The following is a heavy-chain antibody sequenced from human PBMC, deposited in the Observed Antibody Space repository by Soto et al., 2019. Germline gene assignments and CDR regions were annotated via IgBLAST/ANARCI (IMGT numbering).Heavy chain of an antibody. D-gene: IGHD2-15*01. CDR1: DGSISDYY. CDR2: VYYSGST. J-gene: IGHJ5*02. CDR3: AREGRSVDWFDP. Sequence: QVQLQESGPGLVKPSETLSLTCTVSDGSISDYYWSWIRQPPGKGLEWIGYVYYSGSTNYNPSFKSRVTISVDTSKNQFSLRLTSVTAADTAMYYCAREGRSVDWFDPWGQGTLVTVSS. V-gene: IGHV4-59*01.